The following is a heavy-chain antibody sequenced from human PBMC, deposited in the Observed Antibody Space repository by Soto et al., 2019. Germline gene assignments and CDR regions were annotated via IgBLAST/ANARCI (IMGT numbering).Heavy chain of an antibody. D-gene: IGHD3-9*01. J-gene: IGHJ6*02. CDR1: GFTFSSYG. CDR2: IWYDGSNK. V-gene: IGHV3-33*01. CDR3: ARGYYDILTGYYATTAPPMDV. Sequence: GGSLRLSCAASGFTFSSYGMHWVRQAPGKGLEWVAVIWYDGSNKYYADSVKGRFTISRDNSKNTLYLQMNSLRAEDTAVYYCARGYYDILTGYYATTAPPMDVWGQGTTVTVSS.